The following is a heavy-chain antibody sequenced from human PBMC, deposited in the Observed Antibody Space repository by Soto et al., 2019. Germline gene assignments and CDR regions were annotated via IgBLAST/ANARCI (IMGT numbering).Heavy chain of an antibody. CDR2: ITDTGGDS. D-gene: IGHD3-10*01. CDR3: ARGSTDSYPGSRIVDV. J-gene: IGHJ4*02. V-gene: IGHV3-21*01. CDR1: GFPFRSHS. Sequence: GGSLRLSCEGSGFPFRSHSMNWVRQAPGRGLDWVSTITDTGGDSKYSDSVRGRFVISRDNYKNTLYLLMTSVTAEDSAMYFCARGSTDSYPGSRIVDVWGRGTIVTVS.